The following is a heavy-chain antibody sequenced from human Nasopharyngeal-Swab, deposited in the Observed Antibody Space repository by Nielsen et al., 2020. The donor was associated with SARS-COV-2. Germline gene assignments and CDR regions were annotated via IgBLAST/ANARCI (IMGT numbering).Heavy chain of an antibody. CDR1: GFTVSSNY. CDR2: IYSGGST. J-gene: IGHJ4*02. V-gene: IGHV3-66*02. D-gene: IGHD2-8*01. Sequence: GESLKISCAASGFTVSSNYMSWVRQAPGKGLEWVSVIYSGGSTYYADPVKGRFTISRDNSKNTLYLQMNSLRAEDTAVYYCARQGFVLYFDYWGQGTLVTVSS. CDR3: ARQGFVLYFDY.